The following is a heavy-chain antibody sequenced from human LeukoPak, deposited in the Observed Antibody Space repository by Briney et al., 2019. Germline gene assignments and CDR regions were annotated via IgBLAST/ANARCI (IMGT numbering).Heavy chain of an antibody. V-gene: IGHV1-2*02. CDR2: ISPNSGGT. J-gene: IGHJ2*01. CDR1: GYTFTDYY. CDR3: ARDFRIGDHWYFDL. Sequence: ASVKVSCKASGYTFTDYYIHWLRQAPGQGLAWMGWISPNSGGTKYAQKFQDRVTLTRDTSTSTVYMDLSRLKSDDTAVYYCARDFRIGDHWYFDLWGRGTVVTVSS. D-gene: IGHD3-16*01.